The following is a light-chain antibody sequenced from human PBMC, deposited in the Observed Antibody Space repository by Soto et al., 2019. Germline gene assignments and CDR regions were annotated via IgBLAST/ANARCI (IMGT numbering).Light chain of an antibody. CDR2: DAT. V-gene: IGKV1-5*01. Sequence: IQMTQSPSTLSASVGDRVTITCRASHNIERWMAWYQQKRGRAPSLLIFDATTLHSGVPSRFSGGGSGTEFTLTINGLQSDDFATYYCQQFAKSSTFGQGTKVDIK. CDR1: HNIERW. CDR3: QQFAKSST. J-gene: IGKJ1*01.